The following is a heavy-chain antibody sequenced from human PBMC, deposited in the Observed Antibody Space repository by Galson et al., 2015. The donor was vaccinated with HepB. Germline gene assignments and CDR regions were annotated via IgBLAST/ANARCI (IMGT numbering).Heavy chain of an antibody. J-gene: IGHJ5*02. CDR2: IIPILGIA. D-gene: IGHD5-24*01. CDR1: GGTFSSYT. Sequence: SVKVSCKASGGTFSSYTISWVRQAPGQGLEWMGRIIPILGIANYAQKFQGRVTITADKSTSTAYMELSSLRSEDTAVYYCALYPRDGYNSDNWFDPWGQGTLVTVSS. CDR3: ALYPRDGYNSDNWFDP. V-gene: IGHV1-69*02.